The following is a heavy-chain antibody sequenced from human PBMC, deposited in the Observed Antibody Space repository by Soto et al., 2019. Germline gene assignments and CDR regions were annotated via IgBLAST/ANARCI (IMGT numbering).Heavy chain of an antibody. Sequence: PSETLSLTCTVSGGSVSGYYWGWIRQPPGRGLEYIGHIHYSGSTNYNPSLKSRVTMSVDASRNQFSLKLNSVTAADTAVYYCARHTPAISISDHWGQGTLVTVSS. D-gene: IGHD2-15*01. V-gene: IGHV4-59*08. J-gene: IGHJ4*02. CDR1: GGSVSGYY. CDR2: IHYSGST. CDR3: ARHTPAISISDH.